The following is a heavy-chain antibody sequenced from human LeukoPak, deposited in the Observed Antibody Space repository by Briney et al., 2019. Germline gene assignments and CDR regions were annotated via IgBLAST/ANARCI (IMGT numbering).Heavy chain of an antibody. J-gene: IGHJ4*02. Sequence: GGSLRLSCAASGFTFSSYWMHWVRQAPGKGLVWVSRINSDGSSTSYADSVKGRFTISRDNAKNSLYLQMNSLRAEDTAVYYCAREVIWFGELDWGQGTLVTVSS. V-gene: IGHV3-74*01. CDR3: AREVIWFGELD. CDR1: GFTFSSYW. CDR2: INSDGSST. D-gene: IGHD3-10*01.